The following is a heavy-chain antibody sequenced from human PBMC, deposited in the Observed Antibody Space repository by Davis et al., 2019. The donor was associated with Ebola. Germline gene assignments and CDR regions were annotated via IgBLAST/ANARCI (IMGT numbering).Heavy chain of an antibody. Sequence: GESLKISCAASGFTFSSYWMHWVRQAPGKGLVWVSRINSDGSSTSYADSVKGRFTISRDNAKNTLYLQMNSLRAEDTAVYYCARERRPEDYYMDVWGKGTTVTVSS. J-gene: IGHJ6*03. CDR1: GFTFSSYW. V-gene: IGHV3-74*01. CDR2: INSDGSST. D-gene: IGHD1-14*01. CDR3: ARERRPEDYYMDV.